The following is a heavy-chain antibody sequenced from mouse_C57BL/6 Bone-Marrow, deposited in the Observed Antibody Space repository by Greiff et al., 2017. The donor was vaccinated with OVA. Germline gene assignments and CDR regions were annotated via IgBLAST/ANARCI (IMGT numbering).Heavy chain of an antibody. CDR3: AREGRQLRLPY. V-gene: IGHV1-75*01. Sequence: VKLQESGPELVKPGASVKISCKASGYTFTDYYINWVKQRPGQGLEWIGWIFPGSGSTYYNEKFKGKATLTVDKSSSTAYMLLSSLTSEDSAVYFCAREGRQLRLPYWGQGTTLTVSS. CDR1: GYTFTDYY. CDR2: IFPGSGST. J-gene: IGHJ2*01. D-gene: IGHD3-2*02.